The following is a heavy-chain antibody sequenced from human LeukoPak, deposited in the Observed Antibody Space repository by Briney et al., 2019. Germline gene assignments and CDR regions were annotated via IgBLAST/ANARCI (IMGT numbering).Heavy chain of an antibody. CDR1: GYTFSTYP. Sequence: ASVKVSCKASGYTFSTYPMNWVRQAPGQGLEWMGWINTNTGSPTYAQGLTGRFVFSLDTSVSTAFLQINSLKAEDTALYYCARGTPPMTTATYYFDYWGQGTLVTVSS. D-gene: IGHD4-17*01. J-gene: IGHJ4*02. CDR3: ARGTPPMTTATYYFDY. V-gene: IGHV7-4-1*02. CDR2: INTNTGSP.